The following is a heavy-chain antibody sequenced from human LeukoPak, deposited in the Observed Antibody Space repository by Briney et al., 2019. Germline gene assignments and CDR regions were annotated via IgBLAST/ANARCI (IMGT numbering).Heavy chain of an antibody. D-gene: IGHD3-3*01. CDR1: GGPITSYY. V-gene: IGHV4-59*12. J-gene: IGHJ4*02. CDR3: ARVHYDFSLLDY. CDR2: IYYSGTT. Sequence: PSETLSLTCIVSGGPITSYYWTWIRQPPGKGLDWIGYIYYSGTTNYNPFLKSRVTMSIDTSKNQFSLKLSSVTAADTAVYYCARVHYDFSLLDYWGQGTLVTVSS.